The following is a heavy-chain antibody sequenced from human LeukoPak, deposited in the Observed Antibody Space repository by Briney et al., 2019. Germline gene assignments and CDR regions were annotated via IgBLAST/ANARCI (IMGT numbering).Heavy chain of an antibody. CDR3: ATSRTLDH. V-gene: IGHV3-7*05. J-gene: IGHJ4*02. CDR2: MNRDGSEV. Sequence: GGSLRLSCAASGFPFAPFWMTWVRQAPGKGPEFVATMNRDGSEVAYGNSVRGRFTISRDNAKNSLYLQMYSLRAEDTAVYYCATSRTLDHWGQGTLVTVSS. CDR1: GFPFAPFW.